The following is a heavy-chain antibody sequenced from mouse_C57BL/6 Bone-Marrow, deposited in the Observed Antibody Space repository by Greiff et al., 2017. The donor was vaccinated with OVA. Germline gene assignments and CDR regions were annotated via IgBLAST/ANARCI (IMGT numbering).Heavy chain of an antibody. V-gene: IGHV14-4*01. J-gene: IGHJ3*01. CDR3: TIPSNWDDAY. CDR2: IDPENGDT. D-gene: IGHD4-1*01. Sequence: VQLQQSGAELVRPGASVKLSCTASGFNIKDDYMHWVKQRPEQGLEWIGWIDPENGDTEYASKFQGKATITADTSSNTAYLQLSSLTSEDTAVYYCTIPSNWDDAYWGQGTLVTFSA. CDR1: GFNIKDDY.